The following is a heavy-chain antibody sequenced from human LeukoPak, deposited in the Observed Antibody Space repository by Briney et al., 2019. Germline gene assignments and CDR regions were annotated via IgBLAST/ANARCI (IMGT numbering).Heavy chain of an antibody. CDR3: ARDEDYGISVNVDY. CDR2: ISTYNGNT. J-gene: IGHJ4*02. CDR1: GYSFVLYG. Sequence: ASVRVSCKASGYSFVLYGISWVRQAPGQGPEWMGWISTYNGNTKYAQKFQGRVTMTTDTSTSTAYMELRSLRSDDTAVYYCARDEDYGISVNVDYWGQGTLVTVSS. V-gene: IGHV1-18*01. D-gene: IGHD4-17*01.